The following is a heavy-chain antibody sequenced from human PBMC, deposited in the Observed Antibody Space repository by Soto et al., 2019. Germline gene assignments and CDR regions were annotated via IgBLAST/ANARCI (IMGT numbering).Heavy chain of an antibody. J-gene: IGHJ6*02. V-gene: IGHV1-69*13. CDR2: IIPIFGTA. CDR3: ARDSPSLYYDFWSGHYYYYGMDV. CDR1: GGTFSSYA. Sequence: SVKVSCKASGGTFSSYAISWVRQAPGQGLEWMGGIIPIFGTANYAQKFQGRVTITADESTSTAYMELSSLRSEDTAVYYCARDSPSLYYDFWSGHYYYYGMDVWGQGTTVTVSS. D-gene: IGHD3-3*01.